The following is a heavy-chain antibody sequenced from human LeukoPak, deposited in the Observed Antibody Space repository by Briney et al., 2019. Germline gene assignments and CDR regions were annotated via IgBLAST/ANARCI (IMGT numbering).Heavy chain of an antibody. V-gene: IGHV3-7*01. Sequence: GGSLRLSCAASGFYFRTYWMIWVRQAPGKGLEWVAKINKDGSELHYVDSVKGRFTISRDNAKTSLYLQMNSLRAEDTAVCYCASYYCHCGNGSLGVGIGVWGQGASDTVSS. D-gene: IGHD2-21*01. CDR1: GFYFRTYW. CDR3: ASYYCHCGNGSLGVGIGV. CDR2: INKDGSEL. J-gene: IGHJ6*02.